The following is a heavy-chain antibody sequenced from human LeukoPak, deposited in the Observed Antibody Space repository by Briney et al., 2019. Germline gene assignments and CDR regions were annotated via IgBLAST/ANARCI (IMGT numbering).Heavy chain of an antibody. CDR2: IYYSGST. D-gene: IGHD6-6*01. V-gene: IGHV4-31*03. CDR1: GGSISSGGYY. Sequence: PSQTLSLTCTVSGGSISSGGYYWSWIRQHPGKCLEWIGYIYYSGSTYYNPSLKIRVTISVDTSKNQFSLKLSSVTAPTTAVDRCARRYSSSASFDYWGQGTLVTVSS. J-gene: IGHJ4*02. CDR3: ARRYSSSASFDY.